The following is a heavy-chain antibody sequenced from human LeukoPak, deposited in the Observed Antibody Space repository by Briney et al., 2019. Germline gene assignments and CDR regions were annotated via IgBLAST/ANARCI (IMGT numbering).Heavy chain of an antibody. CDR1: GFTFSDYA. V-gene: IGHV3-30*03. Sequence: QPGGSLRLSCAASGFTFSDYAMHWVRQAPGKGLEWVAVIAYGGTYTHHADSLKGRFTISRDNSRDTLYLQINSLRPEDTALYYCARNKAITAFFGMDVWGQGTTIIVSS. CDR3: ARNKAITAFFGMDV. J-gene: IGHJ6*02. CDR2: IAYGGTYT. D-gene: IGHD2/OR15-2a*01.